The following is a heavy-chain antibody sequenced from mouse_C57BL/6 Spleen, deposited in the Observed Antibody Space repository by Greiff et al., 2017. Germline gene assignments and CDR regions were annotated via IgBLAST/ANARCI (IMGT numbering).Heavy chain of an antibody. CDR3: ARGGIRSDY. J-gene: IGHJ2*01. CDR2: IDPSDSYT. Sequence: QVQLQQPGAELVKPGASVKLSCKASGYTFTSYWMQWVKQRPGQGLEWIGEIDPSDSYTNYNQKFKGKATLTVDTSSSTAYMQLSSLTSEDSAVYYCARGGIRSDYWGQGTTLTVSS. CDR1: GYTFTSYW. V-gene: IGHV1-50*01.